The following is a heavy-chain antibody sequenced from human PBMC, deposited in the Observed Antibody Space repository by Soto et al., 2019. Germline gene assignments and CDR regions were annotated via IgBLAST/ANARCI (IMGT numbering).Heavy chain of an antibody. D-gene: IGHD4-4*01. J-gene: IGHJ4*02. CDR2: INHSGST. Sequence: SETLSLTCAVYGGSFSGYYWSWIRQPPGKGLEWIGEINHSGSTNYNPSLKSRVTISVDTSKNQFSLKLSSVTAADTAVYYCARVMGRSVYSNYVFDYWGQGTLVTVSS. CDR1: GGSFSGYY. CDR3: ARVMGRSVYSNYVFDY. V-gene: IGHV4-34*01.